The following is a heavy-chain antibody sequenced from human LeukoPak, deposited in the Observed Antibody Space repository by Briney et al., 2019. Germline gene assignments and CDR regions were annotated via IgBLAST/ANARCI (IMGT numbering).Heavy chain of an antibody. D-gene: IGHD3-3*01. CDR1: GFTFSSYW. CDR2: ISSSSSYI. J-gene: IGHJ4*02. V-gene: IGHV3-21*01. CDR3: ARESYYDFWSGYYGEGNFDY. Sequence: GGSLRLSCAASGFTFSSYWMNWARQAPGKGLEWVSSISSSSSYIYYADSVKGRFTISRDNAKNSLYLQMNSLRAEDTAVYYCARESYYDFWSGYYGEGNFDYWGQGTLVTVSS.